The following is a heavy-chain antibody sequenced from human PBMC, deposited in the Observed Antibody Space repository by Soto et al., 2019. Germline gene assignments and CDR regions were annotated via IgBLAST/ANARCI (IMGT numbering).Heavy chain of an antibody. J-gene: IGHJ6*03. CDR2: IYYSGST. D-gene: IGHD6-13*01. Sequence: SETLSLTCTVSGGSISSYYWSWIRQPPGKGLEWIGYIYYSGSTNYNPSLKSRVTISVKTSKNQFSLKLSSVTAADTAVYYCARHVRIAAAGLPRRGYYYYMDVWGKGTTVTVSS. CDR3: ARHVRIAAAGLPRRGYYYYMDV. V-gene: IGHV4-59*08. CDR1: GGSISSYY.